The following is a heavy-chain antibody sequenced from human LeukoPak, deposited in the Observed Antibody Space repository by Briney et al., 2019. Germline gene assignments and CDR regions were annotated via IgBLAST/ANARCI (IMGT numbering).Heavy chain of an antibody. CDR3: AFKYGSGSDY. CDR2: IIPILGIA. V-gene: IGHV1-69*04. D-gene: IGHD3-3*01. J-gene: IGHJ4*02. CDR1: GGTFSSYA. Sequence: SVKVSCKASGGTFSSYAISWVRQAPGQGLEWMGRIIPILGIANYAQKFQGRVTITADKSTSTAYMELSSLRSEDTAAYYCAFKYGSGSDYWGQGTLVTVSS.